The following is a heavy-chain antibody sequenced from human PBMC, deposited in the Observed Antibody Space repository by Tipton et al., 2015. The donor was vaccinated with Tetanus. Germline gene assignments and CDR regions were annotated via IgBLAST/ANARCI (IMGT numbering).Heavy chain of an antibody. V-gene: IGHV4-39*07. J-gene: IGHJ5*02. Sequence: TLSLTCNVSGASMSSSSYYWDWIRQPPGKGLEWIGSIYYSGSSYYNPSLESRVTISLDTSKNEFSLTLSSVTAADTAVYYCARGTWLYTSTYHRHWLDPWGQGTLVTVSS. CDR3: ARGTWLYTSTYHRHWLDP. CDR2: IYYSGSS. CDR1: GASMSSSSYY. D-gene: IGHD6-13*01.